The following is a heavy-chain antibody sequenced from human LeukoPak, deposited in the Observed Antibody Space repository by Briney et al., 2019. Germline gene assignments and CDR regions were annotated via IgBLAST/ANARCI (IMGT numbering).Heavy chain of an antibody. CDR2: IRSTADGYAT. CDR3: AKVKAFAGLLPVCYDE. CDR1: GFTFSGSA. Sequence: GGSLRLSCAASGFTFSGSALHWVRQASGKGLEWVGRIRSTADGYATAYAASVKGRFTISRDNAKKSLDLQMNSLRVEDTAVYFCAKVKAFAGLLPVCYDEWGQGTLVTVSS. D-gene: IGHD2-15*01. V-gene: IGHV3-73*01. J-gene: IGHJ1*01.